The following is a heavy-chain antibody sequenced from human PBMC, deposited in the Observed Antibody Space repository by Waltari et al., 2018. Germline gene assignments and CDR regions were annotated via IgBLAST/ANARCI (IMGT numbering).Heavy chain of an antibody. V-gene: IGHV3-74*01. Sequence: EVQLVESGGGLVQPGGSLRPPCAASGTPFNTHGMHWVRQAPGKGLVWVSRINSEGSSTSYADSVKGRFTISRDNAKNTLYLEMKSLRAEDTAVYYCAAPGGNDLEYLQRWGQGTLVTVSS. J-gene: IGHJ1*01. CDR1: GTPFNTHG. CDR2: INSEGSST. D-gene: IGHD2-15*01. CDR3: AAPGGNDLEYLQR.